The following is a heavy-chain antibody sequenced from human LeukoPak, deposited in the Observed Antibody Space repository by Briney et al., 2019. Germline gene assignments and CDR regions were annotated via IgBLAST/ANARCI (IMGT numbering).Heavy chain of an antibody. V-gene: IGHV3-23*01. Sequence: GGSLRLSCAASGFTFSSYAMNWVRQAPGKGLEWVSGINSSGGGTYYADSVKGRFTISRDNSKNTLYLQMNSLRAEDTALYYCARAKVTTDYYYYMDVWGKGTTVTVSS. CDR1: GFTFSSYA. J-gene: IGHJ6*03. CDR2: INSSGGGT. CDR3: ARAKVTTDYYYYMDV. D-gene: IGHD4-11*01.